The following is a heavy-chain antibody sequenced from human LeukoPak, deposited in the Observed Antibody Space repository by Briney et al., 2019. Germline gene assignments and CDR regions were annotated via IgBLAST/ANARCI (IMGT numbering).Heavy chain of an antibody. Sequence: SQTLSLTCTVSGGSIRSGDYYWSWIRQPPGKGLEWIGYIYSSGSTYYNPSLKSRVTISVVTSKNQFSLKLSSVTAADTAVYARGQYGSYFVGTSSGFDYWGQGTLVTVSS. V-gene: IGHV4-30-4*03. J-gene: IGHJ4*02. D-gene: IGHD1-26*01. CDR1: GGSIRSGDYY. CDR3: GQYGSYFVGTSSGFDY. CDR2: IYSSGST.